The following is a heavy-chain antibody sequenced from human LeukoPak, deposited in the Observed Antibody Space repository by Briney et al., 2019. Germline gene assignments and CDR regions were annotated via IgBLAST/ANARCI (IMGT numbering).Heavy chain of an antibody. D-gene: IGHD6-13*01. CDR1: GFIFSNYG. J-gene: IGHJ4*02. V-gene: IGHV3-23*01. CDR3: ARLYSSSWDDY. CDR2: ISASGSAT. Sequence: GGSLRLSCAASGFIFSNYGMNWVRQAPGKGLEWVAAISASGSATSYADSVRGRFTISRDNSKNTLYLQMNSLRAEDTAVYYCARLYSSSWDDYWGQGTLVTVSS.